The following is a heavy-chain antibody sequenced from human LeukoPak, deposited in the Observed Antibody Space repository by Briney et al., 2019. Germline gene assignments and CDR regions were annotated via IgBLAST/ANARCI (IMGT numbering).Heavy chain of an antibody. CDR2: VYSSGGT. CDR3: ARDLRYSSDWDSVHAFDI. CDR1: GGSISSGTYY. V-gene: IGHV4-61*02. D-gene: IGHD6-25*01. J-gene: IGHJ3*02. Sequence: SQTLSLTCTVSGGSISSGTYYWSWIRQPAGTGLEWIGRVYSSGGTNYNPSLKSRGTISVDTSKNQFSLELSPVTAADTAMYYCARDLRYSSDWDSVHAFDIWGQGTMVTVSS.